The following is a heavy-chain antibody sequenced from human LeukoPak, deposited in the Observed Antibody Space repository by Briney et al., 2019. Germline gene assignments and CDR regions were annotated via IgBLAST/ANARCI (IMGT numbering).Heavy chain of an antibody. CDR1: GYRFTSYW. V-gene: IGHV5-51*01. J-gene: IGHJ5*02. CDR3: ACRDLTSTWSFP. Sequence: GESLKISCQGFGYRFTSYWIGWVRQMPGKGMEWMGVIYPGDSRIRYNTSFQGQVTISVDKSISTAYLQWVSLRASDSAMYYCACRDLTSTWSFPWGQGTLVTVSS. D-gene: IGHD6-13*01. CDR2: IYPGDSRI.